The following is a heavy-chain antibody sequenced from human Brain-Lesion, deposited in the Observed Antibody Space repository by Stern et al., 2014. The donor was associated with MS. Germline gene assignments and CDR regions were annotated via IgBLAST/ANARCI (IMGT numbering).Heavy chain of an antibody. CDR3: ARVTEFLRFFYPDY. CDR1: GGAVSSGDRY. Sequence: QLQLQESGPGLVKPSQTLSLTCPVSGGAVSSGDRYWSWIRQHPEKGLEGIGYISYSGNTYYNPSLESRVTISMDRSKNQFSLKLRSVTAADTAVYYCARVTEFLRFFYPDYWGQGIRVTVSS. V-gene: IGHV4-31*03. CDR2: ISYSGNT. J-gene: IGHJ4*02. D-gene: IGHD3-3*01.